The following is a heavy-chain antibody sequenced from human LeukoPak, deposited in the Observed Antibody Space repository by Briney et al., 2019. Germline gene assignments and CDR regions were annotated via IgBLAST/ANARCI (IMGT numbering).Heavy chain of an antibody. Sequence: SDTLSLTCTLSGGSISSSSYYWGWIRQSPGKGLEWIGSFYYNRTTYYNPYLERRVTISDDMSRNRFSLMLTSGTAADTAIYYCARHISDYFYYYLDVWGTGTTVIVSS. V-gene: IGHV4-39*01. CDR1: GGSISSSSYY. J-gene: IGHJ6*03. CDR3: ARHISDYFYYYLDV. CDR2: FYYNRTT.